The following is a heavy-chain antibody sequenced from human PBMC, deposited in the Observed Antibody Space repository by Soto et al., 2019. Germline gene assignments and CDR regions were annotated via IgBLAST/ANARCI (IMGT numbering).Heavy chain of an antibody. CDR1: GYSFTSYW. CDR2: IYPGDSDT. J-gene: IGHJ5*02. D-gene: IGHD3-10*01. Sequence: EVQLVQSGAEVKKPGESLKISCKGSGYSFTSYWIGWVRQMPGKGLEWMGIIYPGDSDTRYSPSFQGQVTISADKSISTAYLQWSSLKASDTAMYYFARLLYGSGSLPNWFDPWGQGTLVTVSS. CDR3: ARLLYGSGSLPNWFDP. V-gene: IGHV5-51*03.